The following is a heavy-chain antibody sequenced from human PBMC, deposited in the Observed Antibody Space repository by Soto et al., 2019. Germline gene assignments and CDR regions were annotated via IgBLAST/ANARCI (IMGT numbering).Heavy chain of an antibody. CDR1: GGTFSIYT. D-gene: IGHD2-15*01. V-gene: IGHV1-69*01. CDR2: IKPLFGTA. Sequence: QVQLVQSGAEVKKPGSSVKVSCKASGGTFSIYTINWVRQAPGQGLEWMGGIKPLFGTANYAQKFQGRVTISADESTSTAHMELSSLRSDDTALYYCARDYGHDCSGGSCYFYFWGQGTLVTVSS. CDR3: ARDYGHDCSGGSCYFYF. J-gene: IGHJ4*02.